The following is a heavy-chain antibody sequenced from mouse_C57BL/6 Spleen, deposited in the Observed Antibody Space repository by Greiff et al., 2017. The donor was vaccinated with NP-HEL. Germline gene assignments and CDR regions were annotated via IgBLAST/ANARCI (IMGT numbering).Heavy chain of an antibody. J-gene: IGHJ2*01. Sequence: EVKLMESGPGLVKPSQSLSLTCSVTGYSITSGYYWNWIRQFPGNKLEWMGYISYDGSNNYNPSLKNRISITRDTSKNQFFLKLNSVPTEDTATYYCAREDPFYGSSLFDYWGQGTTLTVSS. CDR2: ISYDGSN. CDR3: AREDPFYGSSLFDY. V-gene: IGHV3-6*01. CDR1: GYSITSGYY. D-gene: IGHD1-1*01.